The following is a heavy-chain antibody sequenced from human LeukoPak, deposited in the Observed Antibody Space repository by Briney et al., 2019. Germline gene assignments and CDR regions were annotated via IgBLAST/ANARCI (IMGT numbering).Heavy chain of an antibody. V-gene: IGHV3-7*03. CDR3: AKASSGYYSAILD. CDR2: IKEDGSEK. CDR1: GFTFSNYW. J-gene: IGHJ4*02. Sequence: PGGSLRLSCAASGFTFSNYWMSWVRQAPGKGLEWVANIKEDGSEKYYVESVKDRFTISRDNAKNSLYLQMNSLRAEDTALYYCAKASSGYYSAILDWGQGTLVTVSS. D-gene: IGHD3-22*01.